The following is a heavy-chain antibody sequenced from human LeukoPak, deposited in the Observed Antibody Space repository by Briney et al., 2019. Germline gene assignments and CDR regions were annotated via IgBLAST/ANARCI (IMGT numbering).Heavy chain of an antibody. D-gene: IGHD6-13*01. CDR1: XFTFSSYW. V-gene: IGHV3-74*01. Sequence: GRALRLXXAXXXFTFSSYWMHWVRQAPGKGVVWVSRINSDGSSTSYADSVKGRFTISRDNAKNTLYLQMNSLRAEDTAVYYCARDRGSSWYDLIDYWGQGTLVTVSS. J-gene: IGHJ4*02. CDR3: ARDRGSSWYDLIDY. CDR2: INSDGSST.